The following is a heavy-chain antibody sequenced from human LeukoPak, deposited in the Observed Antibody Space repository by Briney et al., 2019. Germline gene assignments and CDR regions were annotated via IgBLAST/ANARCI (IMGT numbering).Heavy chain of an antibody. CDR3: ARGGVDDFWSGYYLFDY. Sequence: GGSLRLSCAASGFTFSSYWMHWVRQAPGKGLVWVSRINGDGSSTSYADSVKGRFTISRDNAKNTLYLQMNSLRAEDTAVYYCARGGVDDFWSGYYLFDYWGQGTLVTVSS. CDR2: INGDGSST. CDR1: GFTFSSYW. V-gene: IGHV3-74*01. D-gene: IGHD3-3*01. J-gene: IGHJ4*02.